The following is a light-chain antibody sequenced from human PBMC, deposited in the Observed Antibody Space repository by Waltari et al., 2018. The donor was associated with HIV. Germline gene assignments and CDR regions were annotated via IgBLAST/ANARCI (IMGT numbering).Light chain of an antibody. J-gene: IGLJ3*02. V-gene: IGLV1-51*01. CDR3: GTWDSSLSAGWV. Sequence: QSVLTQPPSVSAAPGQKVTISCSGSSSNIGNNYVSWYQQLPGTAPKLLIYDKNKRPSGMPDRSSGSKSGTSATLCITGLQTGDEADYYCGTWDSSLSAGWVFGGGTKLTVL. CDR2: DKN. CDR1: SSNIGNNY.